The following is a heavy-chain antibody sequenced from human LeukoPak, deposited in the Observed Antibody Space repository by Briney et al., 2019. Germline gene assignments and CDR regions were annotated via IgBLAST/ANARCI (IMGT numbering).Heavy chain of an antibody. J-gene: IGHJ6*03. CDR2: IRSKAYGGTT. Sequence: GGSLRLSCAASGFTFDDYAMSWFRQAPGKGLEWVGFIRSKAYGGTTEYAASVKGRFTISRDDSKSIAYLQMNSLKTEDTAVYYCTSSALVTTSGWYYYMDVWGKGTTVTVSS. CDR1: GFTFDDYA. V-gene: IGHV3-49*03. D-gene: IGHD4-17*01. CDR3: TSSALVTTSGWYYYMDV.